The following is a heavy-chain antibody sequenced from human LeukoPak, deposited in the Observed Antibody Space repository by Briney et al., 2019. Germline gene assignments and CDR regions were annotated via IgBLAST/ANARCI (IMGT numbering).Heavy chain of an antibody. CDR1: GFTFSSYS. CDR3: ARALVTPGYFDY. Sequence: PGGSLRLSCAASGFTFSSYSMNWVRQAPGKGLEWVSSISSSSSYIYYADSVEGRFTISRDNAKNSLYLQMNSLRAEDTAVYYCARALVTPGYFDYWGQGTLVTVSS. V-gene: IGHV3-21*01. D-gene: IGHD4-23*01. J-gene: IGHJ4*02. CDR2: ISSSSSYI.